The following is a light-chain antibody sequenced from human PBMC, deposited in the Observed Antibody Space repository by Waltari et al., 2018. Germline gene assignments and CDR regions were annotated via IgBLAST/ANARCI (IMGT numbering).Light chain of an antibody. V-gene: IGKV1-39*01. CDR3: LQDYNYPRT. J-gene: IGKJ1*01. CDR2: AAS. CDR1: QSISTF. Sequence: DIQMTQSPSSLSASVGDRVTITCRASQSISTFLNWYQQKEGRAPKLLIYAASTLQRGVPSRFSGSGAGSDFTLTISSLQPEDFATYYCLQDYNYPRTFGQGTKVDIK.